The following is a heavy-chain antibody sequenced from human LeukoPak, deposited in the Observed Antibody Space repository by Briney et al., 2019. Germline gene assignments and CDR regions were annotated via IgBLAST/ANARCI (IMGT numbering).Heavy chain of an antibody. Sequence: ASVKVSCKASGYTFTSYYMHWVRQAPGQGLEWMGIINPSGGSTSYAQKFQGRVTMARDMSTSTVYMELSSLKASDTAMYYCASPKGVVTRNDAFDIWGQGTMVTVSS. CDR1: GYTFTSYY. J-gene: IGHJ3*02. D-gene: IGHD2-21*02. V-gene: IGHV1-46*01. CDR3: ASPKGVVTRNDAFDI. CDR2: INPSGGST.